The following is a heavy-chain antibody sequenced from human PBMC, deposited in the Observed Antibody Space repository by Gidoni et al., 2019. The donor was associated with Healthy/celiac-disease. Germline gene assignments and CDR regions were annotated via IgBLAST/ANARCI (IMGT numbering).Heavy chain of an antibody. Sequence: EVQLVESGGGLVKPGGSLRLSCAASGFTFSNAWMRWVRQAPGKGLEGVGRIKSKTDGGTTDYAAPVKGRFTISRDDSKNTLYLQMNSLKTEDTAVYYCTTDTRAYCGGDCYSFDYWGQGTLVTVSS. CDR1: GFTFSNAW. CDR3: TTDTRAYCGGDCYSFDY. V-gene: IGHV3-15*01. CDR2: IKSKTDGGTT. J-gene: IGHJ4*02. D-gene: IGHD2-21*02.